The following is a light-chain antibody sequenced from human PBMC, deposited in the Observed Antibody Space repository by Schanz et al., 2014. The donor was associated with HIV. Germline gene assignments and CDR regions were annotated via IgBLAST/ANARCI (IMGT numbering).Light chain of an antibody. V-gene: IGKV3-20*01. Sequence: EIVMTQSPATLSVSPGERATLSCRASQSVSSNLAWYQQKPGQAPRLLFYGASIRATGIPDRFGGSGSGTDFNLTLSRLEPEDSAVYYCQQYGSSPETFGQGTKVEIK. CDR1: QSVSSN. CDR3: QQYGSSPET. CDR2: GAS. J-gene: IGKJ1*01.